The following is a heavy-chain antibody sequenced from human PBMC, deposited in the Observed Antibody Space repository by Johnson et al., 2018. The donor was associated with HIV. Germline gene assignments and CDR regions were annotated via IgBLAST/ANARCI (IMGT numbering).Heavy chain of an antibody. D-gene: IGHD2-21*01. Sequence: QVQLVESGGGVVQPGGSLRLSCAASGFTFSNYGMHWVRQAPGKGLEWVAVIWYDGSNQHYADSVKGRFTISRDNSKNTLYLQMNSLSAEDTAVYYCARDQFIVVVMGDAFDIWGQGTMVTVSS. V-gene: IGHV3-33*01. CDR2: IWYDGSNQ. CDR3: ARDQFIVVVMGDAFDI. J-gene: IGHJ3*02. CDR1: GFTFSNYG.